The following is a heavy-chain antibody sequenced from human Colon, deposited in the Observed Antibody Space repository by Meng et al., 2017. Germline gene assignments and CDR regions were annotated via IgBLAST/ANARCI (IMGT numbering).Heavy chain of an antibody. Sequence: ASVQVSCKASGYTFTSYAMHWVRQALGQRLEWMGWINAGNGNTKYSQKFQSRVTITRDTSASTAYMELSSLRSEDTAVYYCARGQWLVKKYFDYWGQGTLVTVSS. CDR2: INAGNGNT. V-gene: IGHV1-3*01. D-gene: IGHD6-19*01. CDR3: ARGQWLVKKYFDY. CDR1: GYTFTSYA. J-gene: IGHJ4*02.